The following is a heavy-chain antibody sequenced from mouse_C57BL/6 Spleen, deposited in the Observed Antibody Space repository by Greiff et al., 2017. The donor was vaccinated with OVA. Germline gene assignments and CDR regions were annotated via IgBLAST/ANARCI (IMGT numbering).Heavy chain of an antibody. D-gene: IGHD2-4*01. Sequence: QVQLKESGPELVKPGASVKISCKASGYAFSSSWMNWVKQRPGKGLEWIGRIYPGDGDTNYNGKFKGKATLTADKSSSTAYMQLSSLTSEDSAVYFCASATMITTVDYWGQGTTLTVSS. CDR2: IYPGDGDT. CDR1: GYAFSSSW. CDR3: ASATMITTVDY. J-gene: IGHJ2*01. V-gene: IGHV1-82*01.